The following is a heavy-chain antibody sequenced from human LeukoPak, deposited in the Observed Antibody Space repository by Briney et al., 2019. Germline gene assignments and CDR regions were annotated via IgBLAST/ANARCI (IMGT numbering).Heavy chain of an antibody. J-gene: IGHJ4*02. CDR2: IYSGGST. V-gene: IGHV3-53*01. Sequence: PGGSLRLPCAASGFTLSSNYMSWVRQAPGKGLEWVSVIYSGGSTYYADSVKGRFTISRDNSKNTLYLQMNSLRAEDTAVYYCARDLPVDTAMVEDDYWGQGTLVTVSS. CDR3: ARDLPVDTAMVEDDY. CDR1: GFTLSSNY. D-gene: IGHD5-18*01.